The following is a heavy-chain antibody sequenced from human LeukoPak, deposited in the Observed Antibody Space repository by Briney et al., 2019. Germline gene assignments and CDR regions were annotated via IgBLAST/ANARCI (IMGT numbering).Heavy chain of an antibody. CDR1: GFTFSSYG. J-gene: IGHJ4*02. CDR3: ARESYGGKGEYYFDY. V-gene: IGHV3-33*01. CDR2: IWYDGSNK. Sequence: PGGSLRLSCAASGFTFSSYGMHWVRQAPGKGLEWVAVIWYDGSNKYYADSVKGPFTISRDNSKNTLYLQMNSLRAEDTAVYYCARESYGGKGEYYFDYWGQGTLVTVSS. D-gene: IGHD4-23*01.